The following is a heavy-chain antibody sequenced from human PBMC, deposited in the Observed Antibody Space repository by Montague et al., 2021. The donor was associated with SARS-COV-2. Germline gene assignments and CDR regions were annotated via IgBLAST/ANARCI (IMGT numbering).Heavy chain of an antibody. CDR2: FDPAHGET. Sequence: SVKVSCKVSGHTVTEAPMHWVRQAPRKGLEWMGSFDPAHGETVYAQTFQDRVTLTEDTSTDTAYMELSSLRFEDTAVYYCATEGLSVFGVVIYAFHMWGPGTMVTVSS. V-gene: IGHV1-24*01. D-gene: IGHD3-3*01. J-gene: IGHJ3*02. CDR1: GHTVTEAP. CDR3: ATEGLSVFGVVIYAFHM.